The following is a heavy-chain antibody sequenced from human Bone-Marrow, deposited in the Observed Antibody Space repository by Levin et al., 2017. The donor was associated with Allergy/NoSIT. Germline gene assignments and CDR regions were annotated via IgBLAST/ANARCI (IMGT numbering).Heavy chain of an antibody. V-gene: IGHV3-30-3*01. J-gene: IGHJ5*02. CDR2: MSYDGSTK. Sequence: GESLKIFCAASGFPFSSYAMQWVRQAPGKGLEWVAFMSYDGSTKYYADSVKGRFTISRDNSKNTLYLEMNSLRPEDTAVYYCARGRLADYGDYGRVDPWGQGTLVTVSS. CDR3: ARGRLADYGDYGRVDP. D-gene: IGHD4-17*01. CDR1: GFPFSSYA.